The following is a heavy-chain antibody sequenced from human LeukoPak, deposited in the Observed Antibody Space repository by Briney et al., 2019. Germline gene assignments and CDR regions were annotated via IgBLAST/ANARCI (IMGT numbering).Heavy chain of an antibody. CDR2: INPNSGGT. CDR3: ARDSSGWAYYYYGMDV. D-gene: IGHD6-19*01. V-gene: IGHV1-2*02. Sequence: GASVQVSCKASGYTFTGYYMHWVRQAPGQGLEWMGWINPNSGGTNYAQKFQGRVTMTRDTSISTAYMELSRLRSDDTAVYYCARDSSGWAYYYYGMDVWGQGTTVTVSS. CDR1: GYTFTGYY. J-gene: IGHJ6*02.